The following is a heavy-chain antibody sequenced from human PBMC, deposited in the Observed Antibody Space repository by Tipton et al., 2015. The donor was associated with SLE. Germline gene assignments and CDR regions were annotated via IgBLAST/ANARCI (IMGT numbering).Heavy chain of an antibody. CDR2: SNPSGST. D-gene: IGHD3-10*01. J-gene: IGHJ4*01. CDR1: GVSISTSY. V-gene: IGHV4-34*01. Sequence: TLSLTCSVSGVSISTSYWGWIRQPPGKGLGWIGESNPSGSTNYNPSLKSRVTISVDTSKNQLPLKLTSVTAADTSVYYCARGAKERITLVRVRPYYFDYWGQGSLVTVSS. CDR3: ARGAKERITLVRVRPYYFDY.